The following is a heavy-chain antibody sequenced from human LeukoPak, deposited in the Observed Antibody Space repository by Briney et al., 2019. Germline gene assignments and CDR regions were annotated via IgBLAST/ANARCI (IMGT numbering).Heavy chain of an antibody. CDR2: IYYSGRT. CDR3: ARPYSSSGEDVIWFDP. V-gene: IGHV4-39*01. Sequence: PGGSLRLSCAASGFTFSSYAMSWVRQAPGKGLEWIGSIYYSGRTYYNPSLKSRVTISVDTSKNQFSLKLSSVTAADTAVYYCARPYSSSGEDVIWFDPWGQGTLVTVSS. CDR1: GFTFSSYA. J-gene: IGHJ5*02. D-gene: IGHD6-6*01.